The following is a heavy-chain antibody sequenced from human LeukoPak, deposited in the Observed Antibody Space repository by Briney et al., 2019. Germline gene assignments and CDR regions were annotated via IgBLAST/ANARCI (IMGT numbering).Heavy chain of an antibody. V-gene: IGHV3-48*01. D-gene: IGHD3-3*01. CDR3: AKGYDFWSGYYVYQSPDY. CDR2: ISSSTSTI. CDR1: GFTFSSYS. Sequence: GGSLRLSCAASGFTFSSYSMNWVRQAPGKGLEWVSYISSSTSTIYYADSVKGRFTISRDNAKNSLYLRMNSLRAEDTAVYYCAKGYDFWSGYYVYQSPDYWGQGTLVTVSS. J-gene: IGHJ4*02.